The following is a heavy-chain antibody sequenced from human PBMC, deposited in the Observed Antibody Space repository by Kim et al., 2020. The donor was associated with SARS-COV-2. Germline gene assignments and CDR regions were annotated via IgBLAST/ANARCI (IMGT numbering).Heavy chain of an antibody. J-gene: IGHJ3*02. CDR3: ARRAVIVVRGVITRDDAFDI. CDR1: GYTFTSYA. D-gene: IGHD3-10*01. CDR2: INAGNGNT. V-gene: IGHV1-3*01. Sequence: ASVKVSCKASGYTFTSYAMHWVRQAPGQRLEWMGWINAGNGNTKYSQKFQGRVTITRDTSASTAYMELSSLRSEDTAVYYCARRAVIVVRGVITRDDAFDIWGQGTMVTVSS.